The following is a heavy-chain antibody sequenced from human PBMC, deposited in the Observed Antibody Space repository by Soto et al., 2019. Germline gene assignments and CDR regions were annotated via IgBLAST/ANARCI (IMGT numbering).Heavy chain of an antibody. CDR2: ISYDGFYK. Sequence: QVQLVESGGGVVQPGRSLRLSCAASGFTFSSYGMHWVRQAPGKGLEWVALISYDGFYKYYSDSVKGQFTISRDNSKNTLYLQMNSLRDEDTAVYYCAKVGIGGRYPFQEQSYGMDVWGQGTTVTVSS. V-gene: IGHV3-30*18. J-gene: IGHJ6*02. CDR1: GFTFSSYG. D-gene: IGHD1-26*01. CDR3: AKVGIGGRYPFQEQSYGMDV.